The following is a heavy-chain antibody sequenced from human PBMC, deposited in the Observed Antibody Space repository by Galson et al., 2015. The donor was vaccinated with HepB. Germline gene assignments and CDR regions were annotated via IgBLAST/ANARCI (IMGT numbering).Heavy chain of an antibody. CDR2: ISSSSSYI. D-gene: IGHD5-18*01. CDR1: GFTFSSYS. V-gene: IGHV3-21*01. Sequence: SLRLSCAASGFTFSSYSMNWVRQAPGKGLEWVSSISSSSSYIYYADSVKGRFTISRDNAKNSLYLQMNSLRAEDTAVYYCARDTPDTAMVQYYFDYWGQGTLVTVSS. CDR3: ARDTPDTAMVQYYFDY. J-gene: IGHJ4*02.